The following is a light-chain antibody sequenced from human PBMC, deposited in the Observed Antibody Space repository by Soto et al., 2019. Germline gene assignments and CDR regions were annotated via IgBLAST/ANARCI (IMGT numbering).Light chain of an antibody. CDR1: QSVSSD. CDR3: QQYNNWPRT. CDR2: GAS. V-gene: IGKV3-15*01. Sequence: ELVRTQSPATLSVSPGARATLSCRASQSVSSDLAWYHQKPGQAPRLLIYGASTRATGIPARFSGSGSGTEFTLTINSLQSEDFAVYYCQQYNNWPRTFGQGTKGDIK. J-gene: IGKJ1*01.